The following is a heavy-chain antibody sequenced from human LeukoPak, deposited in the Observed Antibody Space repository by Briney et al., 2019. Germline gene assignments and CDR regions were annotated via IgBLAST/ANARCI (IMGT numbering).Heavy chain of an antibody. J-gene: IGHJ4*02. D-gene: IGHD1-14*01. CDR1: GGSFSGYY. V-gene: IGHV4-34*01. Sequence: SETLSLTCAVYGGSFSGYYWSWIRQPPGKGLEWIGEINHSGSTNYNPSLKSRVTISVDTSKNQFSLKLSSVTAADTAVYYCARSLRRLTRDPCVYWGQGTLVTVSS. CDR2: INHSGST. CDR3: ARSLRRLTRDPCVY.